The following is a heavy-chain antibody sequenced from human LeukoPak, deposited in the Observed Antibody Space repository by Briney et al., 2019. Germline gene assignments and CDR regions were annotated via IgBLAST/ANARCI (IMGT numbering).Heavy chain of an antibody. CDR3: SRRKPTSGAQYWFDP. J-gene: IGHJ5*02. Sequence: ASVKVSCKASGYTFTSYDINWVRQATGQGLEWMGWMNPNSGDTGYAQEFQGRVTMTRDISISTAYMELSSLTSEDTAVYFCSRRKPTSGAQYWFDPWGQGTLVTVSS. V-gene: IGHV1-8*01. CDR1: GYTFTSYD. CDR2: MNPNSGDT. D-gene: IGHD3-10*01.